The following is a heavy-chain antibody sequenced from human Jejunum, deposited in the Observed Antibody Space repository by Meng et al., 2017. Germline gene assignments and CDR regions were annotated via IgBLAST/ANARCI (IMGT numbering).Heavy chain of an antibody. CDR2: ISDSGTT. CDR3: ARDSETYPTYFDY. Sequence: QVQLQGSGPGLVRPSETLSLPCTVSGGSVSSGFYYWSWIRQPPGKGLEWIGYISDSGTTNYNPSLKSRVTMSVDTSKNHFSLKLTSVTAADTAVYFCARDSETYPTYFDYWGQGTLVTVSS. D-gene: IGHD5-24*01. V-gene: IGHV4-61*03. CDR1: GGSVSSGFYY. J-gene: IGHJ4*02.